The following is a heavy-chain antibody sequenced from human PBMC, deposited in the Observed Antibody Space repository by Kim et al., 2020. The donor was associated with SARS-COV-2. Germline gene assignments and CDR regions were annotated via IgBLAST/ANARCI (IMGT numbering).Heavy chain of an antibody. CDR1: GGSISSGHYY. CDR2: IYYFGNT. V-gene: IGHV4-39*01. Sequence: SETLSLTCTVSGGSISSGHYYWGCIRQPPGKGLEWIGTIYYFGNTYYNPSLKSRVTISIDTSKNQFSLKMFSVTAADTAVYYCARPRPNENDAFDIWGQGTMVTVSS. CDR3: ARPRPNENDAFDI. J-gene: IGHJ3*02.